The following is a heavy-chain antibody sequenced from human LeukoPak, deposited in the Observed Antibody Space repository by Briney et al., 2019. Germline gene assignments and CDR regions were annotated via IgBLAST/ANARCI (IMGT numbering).Heavy chain of an antibody. D-gene: IGHD3-10*01. Sequence: GGSLRLSCAASGFTFSNFVMSWVRQAPGKGLEWVSAIGGSTYYADSVKGRFTISRDNSKNTLFLQMNSLRADDTAVYYCAKGRDGSGSSYYYYGMDVWGQGTTVTVSS. CDR1: GFTFSNFV. V-gene: IGHV3-23*01. J-gene: IGHJ6*02. CDR2: IGGST. CDR3: AKGRDGSGSSYYYYGMDV.